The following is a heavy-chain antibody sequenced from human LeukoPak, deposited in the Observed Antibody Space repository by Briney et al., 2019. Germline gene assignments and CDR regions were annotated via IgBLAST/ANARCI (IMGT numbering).Heavy chain of an antibody. CDR2: TYYRSKWSN. CDR1: GDSVSSNTAT. J-gene: IGHJ4*02. D-gene: IGHD5-12*01. Sequence: SQTLSLTCAISGDSVSSNTATWSCIRLSPSRGLEWLGRTYYRSKWSNEYAVTVKSRTTINSDTSKNQFSLQLNSVTPEDTAVYYCARGIYSIGFDYWGQGTLVTVSS. CDR3: ARGIYSIGFDY. V-gene: IGHV6-1*01.